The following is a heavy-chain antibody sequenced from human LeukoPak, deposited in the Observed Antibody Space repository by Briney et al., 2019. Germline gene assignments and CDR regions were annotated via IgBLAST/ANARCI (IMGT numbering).Heavy chain of an antibody. V-gene: IGHV3-48*02. D-gene: IGHD1-26*01. Sequence: GGSLRLSCAASGFSFSSYSMNWVRQAPGKGLEWVSYISSSSSTIYYADSVKGRFTISRDNAKNSLYLQMSSLRDEDTAVYYCASRVGATRFDYWGQGTLVTVSS. J-gene: IGHJ4*02. CDR1: GFSFSSYS. CDR3: ASRVGATRFDY. CDR2: ISSSSSTI.